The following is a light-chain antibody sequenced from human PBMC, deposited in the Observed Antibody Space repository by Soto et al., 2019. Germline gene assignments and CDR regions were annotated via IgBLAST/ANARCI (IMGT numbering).Light chain of an antibody. CDR3: AAWDDSLNHGV. CDR1: NSNIGSNT. Sequence: SLRTQPPSASGTPGQSFTLSCSGSNSNIGSNTVNWYQHLPGTAPKLLIYNTYRRPSGVPDRFSASKSGTSASLAISGLQSEDEADYYCAAWDDSLNHGVFGGGTKVTVL. CDR2: NTY. J-gene: IGLJ2*01. V-gene: IGLV1-44*01.